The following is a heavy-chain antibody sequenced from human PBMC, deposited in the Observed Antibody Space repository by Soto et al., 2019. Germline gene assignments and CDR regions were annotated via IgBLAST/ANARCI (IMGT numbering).Heavy chain of an antibody. CDR1: GGTFSTYA. CDR3: AREARNYDFWSGYYSPALFDY. D-gene: IGHD3-3*01. J-gene: IGHJ4*02. CDR2: IIPFFDLA. V-gene: IGHV1-69*01. Sequence: QVQLVQSGAEVKKPGSSVKVSCKASGGTFSTYAVSWVRQAPGQGLEWMGGIIPFFDLANYAQNFQGRVTINAAEPTGTAYMELSSLRSEDTAVYYCAREARNYDFWSGYYSPALFDYWGQGTLVTVSS.